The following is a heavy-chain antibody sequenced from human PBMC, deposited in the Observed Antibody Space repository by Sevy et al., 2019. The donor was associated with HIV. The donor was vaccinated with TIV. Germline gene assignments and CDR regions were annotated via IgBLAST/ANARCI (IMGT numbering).Heavy chain of an antibody. Sequence: ASVKVSCKASGYTFTSYGISWVRQAPGQGLEWMGWISAYNGNTNYAQKLQDRVTMTTDTSTSTAYMELRSLRSDDTAVYYCAREGIAAADTYYFDYWGQGTLVTVSS. D-gene: IGHD6-13*01. J-gene: IGHJ4*02. CDR2: ISAYNGNT. CDR1: GYTFTSYG. CDR3: AREGIAAADTYYFDY. V-gene: IGHV1-18*01.